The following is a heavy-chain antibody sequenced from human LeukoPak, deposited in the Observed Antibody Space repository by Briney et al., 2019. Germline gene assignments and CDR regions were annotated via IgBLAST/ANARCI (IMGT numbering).Heavy chain of an antibody. CDR3: ARPQDSSSWMAFDI. Sequence: GGSLRLSCAASGFTFSSFSMNWVRQAPGKGLEWVSYISSSSSTIYYADSVKGRFTISRDNAKNSLYLQMNSLRAEDTAVYYCARPQDSSSWMAFDIWGQGTMVTVSS. D-gene: IGHD6-13*01. J-gene: IGHJ3*02. CDR1: GFTFSSFS. V-gene: IGHV3-48*04. CDR2: ISSSSSTI.